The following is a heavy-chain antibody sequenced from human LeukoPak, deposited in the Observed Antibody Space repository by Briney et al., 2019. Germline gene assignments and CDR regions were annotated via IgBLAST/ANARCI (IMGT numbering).Heavy chain of an antibody. D-gene: IGHD6-13*01. CDR3: ARDFTYSDTAAGL. CDR1: GYTFTIYG. CDR2: ISAYNGNT. J-gene: IGHJ4*02. V-gene: IGHV1-18*01. Sequence: ASVTVSFKASGYTFTIYGISWVRQAPGQGLEWMGWISAYNGNTNYAQKLQGRVTMTTDTSTSTAYMELRSLRSDDTAVYYCARDFTYSDTAAGLWGQGTLVTVSS.